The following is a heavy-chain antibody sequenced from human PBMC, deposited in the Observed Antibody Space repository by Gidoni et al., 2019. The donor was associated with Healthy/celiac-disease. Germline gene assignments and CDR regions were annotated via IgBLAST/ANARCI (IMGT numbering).Heavy chain of an antibody. J-gene: IGHJ4*02. V-gene: IGHV1-69*01. CDR2: IIPIFGTA. CDR1: GGTFSSYA. D-gene: IGHD2-15*01. CDR3: ARGAKRYCSGGSCYPFDY. Sequence: QVQLVQSGAEVKKPGSSVKVSCKASGGTFSSYAISWVRQAPGQGLEWMGGIIPIFGTANYAQKFQGIVTITADESTSTAYMELSSLRSEDTAVYYCARGAKRYCSGGSCYPFDYWGQGTLVTVSS.